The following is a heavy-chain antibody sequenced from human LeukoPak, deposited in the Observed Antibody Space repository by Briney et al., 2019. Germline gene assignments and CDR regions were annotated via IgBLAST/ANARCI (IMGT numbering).Heavy chain of an antibody. J-gene: IGHJ4*02. CDR1: GFSLSTSGVG. Sequence: SGPTLVNPTQTLTLTCTFSGFSLSTSGVGVGWIRQPPGKALEWLALIYWNDDKRYSPSLKSRLTITKDTSKNQVVLTMTNMDPVDTATYYCAHWGPYYYGSGSFGFPDYWGQGTLVTVSS. V-gene: IGHV2-5*01. D-gene: IGHD3-10*01. CDR2: IYWNDDK. CDR3: AHWGPYYYGSGSFGFPDY.